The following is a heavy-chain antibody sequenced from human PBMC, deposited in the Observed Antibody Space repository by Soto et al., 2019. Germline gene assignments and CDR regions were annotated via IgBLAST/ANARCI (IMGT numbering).Heavy chain of an antibody. Sequence: QVQLQESGPGLVKPSQTLSLTCTVSGDSVSGGYYWSWVRQRPRKGLEWIGYVCPIGPPYSSPSLNVRVSISLETSKNQLSLEVRSVTAAATAVYYCARDRGSYGMDVWGQGTTVTVSS. CDR2: VCPIGPP. J-gene: IGHJ6*02. CDR1: GDSVSGGYY. V-gene: IGHV4-31*03. CDR3: ARDRGSYGMDV.